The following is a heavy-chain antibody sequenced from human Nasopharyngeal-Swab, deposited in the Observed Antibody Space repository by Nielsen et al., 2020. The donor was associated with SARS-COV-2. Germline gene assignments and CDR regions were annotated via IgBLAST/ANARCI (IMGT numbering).Heavy chain of an antibody. V-gene: IGHV4-34*01. Sequence: RQAPGKGLEWIGEINHSGSTNYNPSLKSRVTISVDTSKYQFSLKLSSVTAADTAVYYCARGRGGWLGVNWFDPWGQGTLVTVSS. J-gene: IGHJ5*02. CDR2: INHSGST. CDR3: ARGRGGWLGVNWFDP. D-gene: IGHD3-10*01.